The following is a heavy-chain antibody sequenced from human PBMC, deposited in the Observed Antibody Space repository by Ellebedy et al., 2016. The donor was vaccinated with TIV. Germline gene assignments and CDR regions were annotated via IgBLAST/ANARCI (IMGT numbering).Heavy chain of an antibody. CDR1: GDSLSRSSSY. CDR2: IYYSGST. Sequence: SETLSLTCTVSGDSLSRSSSYWGWIRQTPGKGLEWIGSIYYSGSTDYNPSLKSRVTISADTSRNQFSLRLSSVTAAETAVYYCARWFGELLYVRWFDPWGQGTLVTVSS. CDR3: ARWFGELLYVRWFDP. D-gene: IGHD3-10*01. V-gene: IGHV4-39*01. J-gene: IGHJ5*02.